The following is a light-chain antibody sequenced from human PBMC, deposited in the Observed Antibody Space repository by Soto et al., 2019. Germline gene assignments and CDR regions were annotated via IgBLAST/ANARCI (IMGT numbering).Light chain of an antibody. CDR1: QSVSSSY. CDR2: AAS. V-gene: IGKV3-20*01. J-gene: IGKJ1*01. Sequence: EIVLTQSPGTLSLSPGERATLSCRASQSVSSSYLAWYQQKPGQAPRLVIYAASSRATGIPDRISGSGSGTDFTLTISRLEPEDFAVYYCQQYGSSPRTFGQGTKVEIK. CDR3: QQYGSSPRT.